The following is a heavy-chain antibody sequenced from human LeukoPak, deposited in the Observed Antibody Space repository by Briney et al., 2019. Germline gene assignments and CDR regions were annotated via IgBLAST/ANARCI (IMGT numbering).Heavy chain of an antibody. D-gene: IGHD6-25*01. Sequence: GGSLRLSCAASGFTLSSYSMNWVRQAPGKGLEWVSYISRSGSTIYYADSVKGRFTISRDNAKNSLYLQMNSVRAEDTAVYYCAAGRPVDYWGQGTLVTVSS. CDR1: GFTLSSYS. CDR3: AAGRPVDY. J-gene: IGHJ4*02. V-gene: IGHV3-48*04. CDR2: ISRSGSTI.